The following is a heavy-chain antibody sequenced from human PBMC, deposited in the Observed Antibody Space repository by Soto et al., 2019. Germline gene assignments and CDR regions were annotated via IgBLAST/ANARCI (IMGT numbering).Heavy chain of an antibody. CDR3: ARDREDLGWNWFDP. CDR2: ISYDGSNK. CDR1: GFTFSSYA. J-gene: IGHJ5*02. Sequence: QVQLVESGGGVVQPGRSLRLSCAASGFTFSSYAMHWVRQAPGKGLEWVAVISYDGSNKYYADSVKGRFTISRDNSKNTLYLQMNSLRAEDTAVYYCARDREDLGWNWFDPWGQGTLVTVSS. V-gene: IGHV3-30-3*01. D-gene: IGHD1-26*01.